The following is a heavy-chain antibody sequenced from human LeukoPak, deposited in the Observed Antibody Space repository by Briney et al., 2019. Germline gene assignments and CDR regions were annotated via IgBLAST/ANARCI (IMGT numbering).Heavy chain of an antibody. V-gene: IGHV4-39*01. CDR2: IYYSGST. CDR3: ARHGSSRGYSAYEIDH. CDR1: GGSISSSSYY. J-gene: IGHJ4*02. Sequence: SETLSLTCTVSGGSISSSSYYWGWIRQPPGKGLEWIGSIYYSGSTYYNPSLKSRVTISVDTSKNQFSLKLSSVTAADTAVYYCARHGSSRGYSAYEIDHWGQGTLLTVSS. D-gene: IGHD5-12*01.